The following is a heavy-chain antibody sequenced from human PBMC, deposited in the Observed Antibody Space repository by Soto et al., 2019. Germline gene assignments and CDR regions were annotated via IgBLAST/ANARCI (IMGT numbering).Heavy chain of an antibody. D-gene: IGHD3-10*01. CDR1: AGSFTNFG. Sequence: ASVKVSCKTSAGSFTNFGLSWVRQAPGQGLEWMGWIATYNSNKNYAQKFQGRLTLTTDTSTSTGYMELKSLEYDDTAVYYCARVLRGVVNWFDPWGQGTLVTVSS. CDR2: IATYNSNK. CDR3: ARVLRGVVNWFDP. V-gene: IGHV1-18*01. J-gene: IGHJ5*02.